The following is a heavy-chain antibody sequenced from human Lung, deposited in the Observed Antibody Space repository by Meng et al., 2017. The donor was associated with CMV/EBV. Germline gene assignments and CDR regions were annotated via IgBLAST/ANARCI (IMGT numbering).Heavy chain of an antibody. CDR2: IRFDGTQT. CDR1: GFTFSNYG. Sequence: SCXASGFTFSNYGMHWVRQAPGKGLEWVAYIRFDGTQTYYSDSVKGRFAIFRDNSKNTLYLQMHSLTTEDTAMFYCAKVAESTTSPYNYFGAWGQGTLVTVSS. D-gene: IGHD1-1*01. CDR3: AKVAESTTSPYNYFGA. V-gene: IGHV3-30*02. J-gene: IGHJ5*02.